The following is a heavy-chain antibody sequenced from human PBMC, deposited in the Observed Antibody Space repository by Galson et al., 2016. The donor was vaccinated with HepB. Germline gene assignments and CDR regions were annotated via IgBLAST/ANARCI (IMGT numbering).Heavy chain of an antibody. J-gene: IGHJ6*02. Sequence: SLRLSCAASGFTFSSYAMHWVRQAPGKGLEWVAFMWHDGSKTYYPDSLRGRFTVSRDTSKNTLYLQIDSLRVEDTAVYYCAKYRGGGHLWGLHGLDVWGQGTTVTVSS. D-gene: IGHD3-16*01. CDR2: MWHDGSKT. V-gene: IGHV3-33*06. CDR3: AKYRGGGHLWGLHGLDV. CDR1: GFTFSSYA.